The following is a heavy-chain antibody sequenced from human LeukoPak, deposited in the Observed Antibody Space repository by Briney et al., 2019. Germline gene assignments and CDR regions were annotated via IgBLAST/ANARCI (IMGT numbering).Heavy chain of an antibody. CDR1: GFTFNTYE. Sequence: PGGSLRLSCAASGFTFNTYEMNWVRHAPGKGLEWLSYIPSSGGSNYYADSVKGRFTISRDNAKNSLYLQMNSLRVEDTAVYYCARDAYGATFDAFDIWGRGTTVTVSS. D-gene: IGHD4-17*01. CDR3: ARDAYGATFDAFDI. CDR2: IPSSGGSN. V-gene: IGHV3-48*03. J-gene: IGHJ3*02.